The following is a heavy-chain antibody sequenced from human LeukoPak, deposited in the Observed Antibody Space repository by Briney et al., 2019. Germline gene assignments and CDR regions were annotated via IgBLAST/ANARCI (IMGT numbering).Heavy chain of an antibody. CDR1: GFTLSSYA. J-gene: IGHJ4*02. CDR3: ARGRDGYNSFGY. Sequence: GGSLRLSCAASGFTLSSYAMHWVRQAPGKGLEYVSAISSNGGSTYYANSVKGRFTISRDNSKNTLYLQMGSLRAEDMAVYYCARGRDGYNSFGYWGQGTLVTVSS. V-gene: IGHV3-64*01. CDR2: ISSNGGST. D-gene: IGHD5-24*01.